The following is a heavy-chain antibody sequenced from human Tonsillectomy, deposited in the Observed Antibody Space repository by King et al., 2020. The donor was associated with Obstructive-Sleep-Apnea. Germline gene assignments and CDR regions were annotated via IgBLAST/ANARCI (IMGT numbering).Heavy chain of an antibody. V-gene: IGHV4-39*07. D-gene: IGHD1-7*01. CDR2: IYHEGNT. CDR3: ATECGTTGARWFDP. Sequence: LQLQESGPRLVKPSETLSLTCTVSGGSIGAYGFFWGWIRQPPGKGLEWGASIYHEGNTYYSPSLRGRVAISVDTSKNQFFLWRHPVTAADTAVYFCATECGTTGARWFDPWGQGTLVTVSS. CDR1: GGSIGAYGFF. J-gene: IGHJ5*02.